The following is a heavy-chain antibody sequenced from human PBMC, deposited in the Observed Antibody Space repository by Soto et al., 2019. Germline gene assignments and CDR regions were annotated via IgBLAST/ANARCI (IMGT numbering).Heavy chain of an antibody. CDR3: ARVSYGAADY. D-gene: IGHD4-17*01. J-gene: IGHJ4*02. V-gene: IGHV5-51*01. Sequence: EECLKSACNGSRDIFTKHWIGWVRQMAGTGLEWMAIIFPGDSNTKYSPSSEGQVTTSVDKSTSTAYLQWSSLKASDTAMYFCARVSYGAADYWGQVTLFTVSP. CDR1: RDIFTKHW. CDR2: IFPGDSNT.